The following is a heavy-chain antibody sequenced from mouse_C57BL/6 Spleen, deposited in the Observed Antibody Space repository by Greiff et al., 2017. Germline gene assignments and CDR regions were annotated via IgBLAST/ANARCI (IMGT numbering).Heavy chain of an antibody. CDR3: AGQLGYAMDY. J-gene: IGHJ4*01. V-gene: IGHV2-4*01. CDR1: GFSLTSYG. CDR2: IWSGGST. D-gene: IGHD4-1*02. Sequence: QVQLKQSGPGLVQPSQSLSITCPVSGFSLTSYGVHWVRQPPGKGLEWLGVIWSGGSTDYNAAFISRLSISKDNSKSQVFFKMNSLQADDTAIYYCAGQLGYAMDYWGQGTSVTVAS.